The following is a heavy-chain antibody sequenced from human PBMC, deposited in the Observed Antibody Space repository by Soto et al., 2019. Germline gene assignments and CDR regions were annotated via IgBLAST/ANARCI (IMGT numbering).Heavy chain of an antibody. CDR2: IFYSGST. CDR3: AKDSGYNYGYFRWFDP. J-gene: IGHJ5*02. D-gene: IGHD5-18*01. Sequence: SETLSLTCTVSGGSMSNYDWIWYRQPPGRGLEWIGHIFYSGSTNYNPALKSRVTISVDTSKSQFSLKLSSVTAADTAVYYCAKDSGYNYGYFRWFDPWGQGTLVTVS. CDR1: GGSMSNYD. V-gene: IGHV4-59*01.